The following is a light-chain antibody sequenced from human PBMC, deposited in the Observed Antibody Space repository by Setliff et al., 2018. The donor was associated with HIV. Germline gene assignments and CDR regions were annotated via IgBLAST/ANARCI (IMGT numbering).Light chain of an antibody. CDR2: DVS. CDR3: SSYTSSSTYV. Sequence: QSALAQPASVSGSPGQSITISCTGTSSDVGGYKYVSWYQQHPGRAPKPMIYDVSNRPSGVSNRFSGSKSGNTASLTISGLQAEDEADYYCSSYTSSSTYVFGTGTKV. CDR1: SSDVGGYKY. V-gene: IGLV2-14*03. J-gene: IGLJ1*01.